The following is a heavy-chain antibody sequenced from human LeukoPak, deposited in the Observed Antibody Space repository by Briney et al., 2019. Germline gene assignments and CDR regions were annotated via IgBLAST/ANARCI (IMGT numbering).Heavy chain of an antibody. CDR3: ARGKTNRRYDFWSGYYPAGWFDP. CDR2: INHSGGT. J-gene: IGHJ5*02. V-gene: IGHV4-34*01. D-gene: IGHD3-3*01. CDR1: GGSFSGYY. Sequence: SETLSLTCAVYGGSFSGYYWSWIRQPPGKGLEWIGEINHSGGTNNNPSLKSRVTISVDTSKNQFSLKLSSVTAADTAVYYCARGKTNRRYDFWSGYYPAGWFDPWGQGTLVTVSS.